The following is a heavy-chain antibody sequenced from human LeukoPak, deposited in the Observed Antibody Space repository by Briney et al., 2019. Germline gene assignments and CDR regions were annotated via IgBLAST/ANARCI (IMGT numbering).Heavy chain of an antibody. Sequence: TSGTLSLTCAVSGGSISSRNWWSWVRQPPGKGLEWIGEIYHSGSTNYNPSLKSRVTISVDKSKNQFSLKLSSVTAADTAVYYCARDRRYYDSSGYIRGFDYWGQGTLVTVSS. CDR3: ARDRRYYDSSGYIRGFDY. CDR2: IYHSGST. J-gene: IGHJ4*02. D-gene: IGHD3-22*01. V-gene: IGHV4-4*02. CDR1: GGSISSRNW.